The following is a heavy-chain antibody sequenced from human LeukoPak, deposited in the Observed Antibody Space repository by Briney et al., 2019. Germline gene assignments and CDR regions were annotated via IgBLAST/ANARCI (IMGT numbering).Heavy chain of an antibody. D-gene: IGHD1-1*01. V-gene: IGHV1-2*02. J-gene: IGHJ5*02. CDR2: INPNSGGT. CDR3: TRAANWHDDDWFDP. CDR1: GYTFTGYY. Sequence: GASVKVSCKASGYTFTGYYMHWVRQAPGQGLEWMGWINPNSGGTNYAQKFQGRVTMTRDTSISTAYMELNRLTSDDTAVYYCTRAANWHDDDWFDPWGQGTLVTVSS.